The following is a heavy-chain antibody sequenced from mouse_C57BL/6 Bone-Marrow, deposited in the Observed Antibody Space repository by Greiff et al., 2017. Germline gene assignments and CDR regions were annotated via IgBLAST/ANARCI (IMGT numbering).Heavy chain of an antibody. CDR3: ARCGYFSMDY. CDR2: ISNGGGST. CDR1: GFTFSDYY. V-gene: IGHV5-12*01. J-gene: IGHJ4*01. Sequence: EVHLVESGGGLVQPGGSLKLSCAASGFTFSDYYMYWVRQTPEQRLEWVAYISNGGGSTYYPDTVKGRFTISRDNAKNTLYLQMSRLKSEDTAMYYCARCGYFSMDYWGQGTSVTVSS.